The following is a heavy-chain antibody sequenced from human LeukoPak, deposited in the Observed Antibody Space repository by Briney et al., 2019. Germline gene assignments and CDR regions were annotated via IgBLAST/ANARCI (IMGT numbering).Heavy chain of an antibody. CDR1: GGSISSGSYY. V-gene: IGHV4-61*02. CDR2: IYTSGST. CDR3: ARERHLFEVVY. J-gene: IGHJ4*02. Sequence: PSQTLSLTCTVSGGSISSGSYYWSWIRQPAGKGLEWIGRIYTSGSTNYNPSLKSRVTISVDTSKNQFSLKLSSVTAADTAVYYCARERHLFEVVYWGQGTLVTVSS. D-gene: IGHD3-3*01.